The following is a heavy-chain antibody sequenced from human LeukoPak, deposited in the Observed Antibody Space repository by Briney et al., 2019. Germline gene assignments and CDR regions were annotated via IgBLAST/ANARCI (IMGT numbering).Heavy chain of an antibody. D-gene: IGHD6-19*01. Sequence: GGSLRLSCAASGFTLSNYAMSWARQDPGKGLEWVSGISGSGDSTYYADSVKGRFTISRDNSKNTLYLQMNSLRAEDTAVYYCAKGYRSGWFPWFDPWGQGTLVTVSS. CDR1: GFTLSNYA. CDR2: ISGSGDST. V-gene: IGHV3-23*01. CDR3: AKGYRSGWFPWFDP. J-gene: IGHJ5*02.